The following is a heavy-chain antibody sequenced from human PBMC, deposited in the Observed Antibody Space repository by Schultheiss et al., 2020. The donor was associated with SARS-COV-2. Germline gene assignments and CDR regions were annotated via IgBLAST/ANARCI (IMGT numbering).Heavy chain of an antibody. CDR2: TSYEGSNN. Sequence: GGSLRLSCAASGFTFSSYGMHWVRQAPGKGLEWVAVTSYEGSNNYYADSVKGRFTISRDNSKNTVYLQMNSLRAEDTAVYYCARDNTYYGPMDVWGQGTTVTVSS. CDR3: ARDNTYYGPMDV. D-gene: IGHD3-10*01. V-gene: IGHV3-30*03. J-gene: IGHJ6*02. CDR1: GFTFSSYG.